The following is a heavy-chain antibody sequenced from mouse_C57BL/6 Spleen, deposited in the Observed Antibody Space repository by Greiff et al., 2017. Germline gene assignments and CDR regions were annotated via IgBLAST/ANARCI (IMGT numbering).Heavy chain of an antibody. V-gene: IGHV1-78*01. CDR1: GYSFTDHT. Sequence: QVQLQQSDAELVKPGASVKISCKVSGYSFTDHTIHWMKQRPEQGLEWIGYIYPRDGNTKYNEKFKGKATLTADKSSSPAYMQLNTLTSEDSAVYFCARPIYGSYFGYWGQGTTLTVSS. CDR3: ARPIYGSYFGY. J-gene: IGHJ2*01. CDR2: IYPRDGNT. D-gene: IGHD1-1*01.